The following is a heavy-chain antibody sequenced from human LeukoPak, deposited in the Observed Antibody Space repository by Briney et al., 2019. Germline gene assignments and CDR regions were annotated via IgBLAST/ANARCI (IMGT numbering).Heavy chain of an antibody. CDR3: ARCSGWSSYYYYYYYMDV. Sequence: PSETLSLTCTVSGGSINGFYWNWIRQPAGKRLEWIGRIYSSGGTDYNPSLKSRVTVSVDTSKNHFSLKLTSVTAADTAVYYCARCSGWSSYYYYYYYMDVWGKGTTVTVSS. J-gene: IGHJ6*03. CDR1: GGSINGFY. V-gene: IGHV4-4*07. D-gene: IGHD6-19*01. CDR2: IYSSGGT.